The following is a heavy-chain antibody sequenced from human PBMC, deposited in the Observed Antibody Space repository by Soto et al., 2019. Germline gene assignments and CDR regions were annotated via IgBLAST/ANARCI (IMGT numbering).Heavy chain of an antibody. Sequence: ASVKVSCKASGYTFTSYAMHWVRQAPGQRLEWMGWTNAGNGNTKYSQKFQGRVTITRDTSASTAYMELSSLRSEDTAVYYCARDYYYGSGSYYPYGMDVWGQGTTVTVSS. CDR2: TNAGNGNT. D-gene: IGHD3-10*01. CDR3: ARDYYYGSGSYYPYGMDV. CDR1: GYTFTSYA. J-gene: IGHJ6*02. V-gene: IGHV1-3*01.